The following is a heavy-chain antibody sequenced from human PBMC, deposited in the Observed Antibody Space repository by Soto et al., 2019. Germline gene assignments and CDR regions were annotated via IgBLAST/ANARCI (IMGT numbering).Heavy chain of an antibody. D-gene: IGHD6-6*01. V-gene: IGHV5-51*01. J-gene: IGHJ6*02. Sequence: PGESLQISCKGSGYSFTSYWIGWVRQMPGKGLEWMGIIYPGDSDTRYSPSFQGQVTISADKSISTAYLQWSSLKASDTAMYYCAREGSSYYYGMDVWGQGTTVTVSS. CDR1: GYSFTSYW. CDR2: IYPGDSDT. CDR3: AREGSSYYYGMDV.